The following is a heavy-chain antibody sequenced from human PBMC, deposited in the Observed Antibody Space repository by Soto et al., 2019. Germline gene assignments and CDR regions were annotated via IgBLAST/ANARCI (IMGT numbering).Heavy chain of an antibody. Sequence: GGSLRLSCAASGFTFSSYGMHWVRQAPGKGLEWVAVIWYDGSNKYYADSVKGRFTISRDNSKNTLYLQMNSLRAEDTAVYYCARDIGSSWFAYWGQGTLVTVSS. CDR3: ARDIGSSWFAY. V-gene: IGHV3-33*01. J-gene: IGHJ4*02. CDR2: IWYDGSNK. D-gene: IGHD6-6*01. CDR1: GFTFSSYG.